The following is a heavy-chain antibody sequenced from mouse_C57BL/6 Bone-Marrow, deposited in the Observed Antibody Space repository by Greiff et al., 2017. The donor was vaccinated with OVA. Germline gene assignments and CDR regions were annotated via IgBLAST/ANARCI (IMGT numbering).Heavy chain of an antibody. CDR1: GYTFTSYT. CDR2: INPCSGYT. Sequence: QVQLQQSGAELARPGASVKMSCKASGYTFTSYTMHWVKQRPGQGLEWIGYINPCSGYTKYNQKFKDKATLTADKSSSTAYMQLSSLTSEDSAVYYCAYYGYDEENYWGQGTTLTVSS. V-gene: IGHV1-4*01. D-gene: IGHD2-2*01. J-gene: IGHJ2*01. CDR3: AYYGYDEENY.